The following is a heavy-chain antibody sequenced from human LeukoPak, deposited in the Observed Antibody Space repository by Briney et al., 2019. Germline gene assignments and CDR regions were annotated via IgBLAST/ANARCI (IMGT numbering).Heavy chain of an antibody. CDR2: IKSKTDGETT. J-gene: IGHJ5*02. Sequence: GGSLRLSCTGSGFTFSNAWMTWVRQAPGKGLEWVGRIKSKTDGETTDYAAPVKNRFTISRDDSKNTLYLQMNSLKTDDTAIYYCTTASSLRWRATDPWGQGILVTVSS. CDR1: GFTFSNAW. CDR3: TTASSLRWRATDP. V-gene: IGHV3-15*01. D-gene: IGHD4-23*01.